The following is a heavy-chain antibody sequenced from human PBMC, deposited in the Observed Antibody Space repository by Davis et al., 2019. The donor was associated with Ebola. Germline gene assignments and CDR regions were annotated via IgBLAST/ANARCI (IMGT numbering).Heavy chain of an antibody. CDR2: ITWDGGST. CDR1: GFRFDDYS. CDR3: ARGSRNMDV. Sequence: GESLKISCAASGFRFDDYSMHWVRQRPGKGLEWVSVITWDGGSTYYADSVKGRFTVSRDNAKDSLYLQMNSLRAEDTAVYYCARGSRNMDVWGQGTTVTVSS. J-gene: IGHJ6*02. V-gene: IGHV3-20*04.